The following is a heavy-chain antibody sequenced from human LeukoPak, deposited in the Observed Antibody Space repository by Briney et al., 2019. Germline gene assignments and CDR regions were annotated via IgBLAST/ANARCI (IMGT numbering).Heavy chain of an antibody. CDR3: ARDGRITIFGVVHDAFDI. J-gene: IGHJ3*02. CDR2: IYHSGST. CDR1: GYSISSGYY. Sequence: PSETLSLTCAVSGYSISSGYYWGWIRQPPGKGLEWIGSIYHSGSTYYNPSLKSRVTISVDTSKNQFSLKLSFVTAADTAVYYCARDGRITIFGVVHDAFDIWGQGTMVTVSS. V-gene: IGHV4-38-2*02. D-gene: IGHD3-3*01.